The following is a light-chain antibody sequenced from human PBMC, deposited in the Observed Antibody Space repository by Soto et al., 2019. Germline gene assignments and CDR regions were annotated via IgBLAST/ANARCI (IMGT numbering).Light chain of an antibody. V-gene: IGKV3-15*01. CDR3: QQYHKWPSYT. CDR2: GAS. CDR1: QSVSSN. J-gene: IGKJ2*01. Sequence: EIVMTQSPATLSVSPGERATLSCRASQSVSSNLAWYQQKPGQAPRLLIYGASTRATGIPARFSGSGSGTDFPITISSLQYEDFAVYYCQQYHKWPSYTFGQGTKLEIK.